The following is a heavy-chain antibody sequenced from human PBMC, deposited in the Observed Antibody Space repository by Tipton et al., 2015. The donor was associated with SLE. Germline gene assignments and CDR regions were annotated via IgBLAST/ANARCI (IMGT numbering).Heavy chain of an antibody. V-gene: IGHV4-59*01. Sequence: TLSLTCTVSGGPISTYCWNWIRQPPGKGLEWIGNIFYSGRTDYNPSLKSRVTMSLDTSKNQFSLKLSSVTAADTAVYYCASMIVVIPVEARRDGMDVWGQGTTVTVSS. CDR3: ASMIVVIPVEARRDGMDV. D-gene: IGHD2-2*01. CDR1: GGPISTYC. CDR2: IFYSGRT. J-gene: IGHJ6*02.